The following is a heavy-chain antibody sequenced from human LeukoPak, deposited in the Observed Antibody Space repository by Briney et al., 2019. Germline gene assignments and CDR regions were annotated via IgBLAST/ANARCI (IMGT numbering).Heavy chain of an antibody. CDR1: GGSIRNYY. CDR2: IHSTGST. D-gene: IGHD6-13*01. V-gene: IGHV4-4*07. Sequence: SETLSLTCTVSGGSIRNYYWSWIRQPAGKGLEWIGRIHSTGSTNYNPSLESRVTMSVDTSKNQFSLKLSSVTAAETAVYYCARSYSSSWYGEGNFDYWGQGTLVTVSS. CDR3: ARSYSSSWYGEGNFDY. J-gene: IGHJ4*02.